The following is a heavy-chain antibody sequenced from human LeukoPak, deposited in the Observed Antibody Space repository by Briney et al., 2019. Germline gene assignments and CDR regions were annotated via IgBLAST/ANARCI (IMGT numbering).Heavy chain of an antibody. D-gene: IGHD3-16*02. V-gene: IGHV4-59*01. CDR2: IYYGGST. Sequence: PSETLSLTCSVSGDSIGSYYWTWIRPSPGKGLEWIGYIYYGGSTNYSPSLKSRVSISVDTSNNQFSLQLRSVSAADTAIYYCARGRARDGSYPWFDSWGQGTLVTVSS. CDR3: ARGRARDGSYPWFDS. J-gene: IGHJ5*01. CDR1: GDSIGSYY.